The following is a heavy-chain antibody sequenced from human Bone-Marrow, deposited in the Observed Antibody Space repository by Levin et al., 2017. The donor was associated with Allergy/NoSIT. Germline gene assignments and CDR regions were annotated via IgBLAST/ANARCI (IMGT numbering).Heavy chain of an antibody. CDR3: ARGSDYYDSSGYYYFGRLDY. D-gene: IGHD3-22*01. CDR1: GYTFTGYY. CDR2: INPNSGGT. V-gene: IGHV1-2*02. Sequence: ASVKVSCKASGYTFTGYYMHWVRQAPGQGLEWMGWINPNSGGTNYAQKFQGRVTMTRDTSISTAYMELSRLRSDDTAVYYCARGSDYYDSSGYYYFGRLDYWGQGTLVTVSS. J-gene: IGHJ4*02.